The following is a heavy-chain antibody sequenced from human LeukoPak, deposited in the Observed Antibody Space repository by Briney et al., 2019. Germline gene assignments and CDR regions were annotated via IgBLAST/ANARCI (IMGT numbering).Heavy chain of an antibody. V-gene: IGHV1-69*06. D-gene: IGHD2-21*02. Sequence: SVKVSCKASGGTFSSYAISWVRQAPGQGLEWMGGFIPIFGTANYAQKFQGRVTITADKSTSTAYMELSSLRSEDTAVYYCASDCGGDCYPPAEYFQHWGQGTLVTVSS. CDR1: GGTFSSYA. J-gene: IGHJ1*01. CDR2: FIPIFGTA. CDR3: ASDCGGDCYPPAEYFQH.